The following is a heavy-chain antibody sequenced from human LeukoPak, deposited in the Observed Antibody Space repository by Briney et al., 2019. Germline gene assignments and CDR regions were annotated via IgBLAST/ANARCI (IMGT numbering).Heavy chain of an antibody. Sequence: SETLSLTCAVYGGSFSGYYWSWIRQPPGKGLEWIGEINHSGSTNYNPSLKSRVTISVDTSKNQFSLRLSSVTAADTAVYYCARMGFHRYYYDSSGEGYYLDYWGQGTLVTVSS. V-gene: IGHV4-34*01. J-gene: IGHJ4*02. CDR3: ARMGFHRYYYDSSGEGYYLDY. D-gene: IGHD3-22*01. CDR2: INHSGST. CDR1: GGSFSGYY.